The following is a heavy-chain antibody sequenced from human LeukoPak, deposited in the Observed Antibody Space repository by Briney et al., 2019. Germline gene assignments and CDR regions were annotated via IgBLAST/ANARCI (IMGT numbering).Heavy chain of an antibody. Sequence: SETLSLTCTVSGGSISSYYWSWIRQPPGKGLEWIGYIYYSGSTNYNPSLESRVTISVDTSKNQFSLKLSSVTAADTAVYYCARGVAAAGTFGYYYYYYMDVWGKGTTVTVSS. V-gene: IGHV4-59*01. J-gene: IGHJ6*03. CDR3: ARGVAAAGTFGYYYYYYMDV. CDR2: IYYSGST. CDR1: GGSISSYY. D-gene: IGHD6-13*01.